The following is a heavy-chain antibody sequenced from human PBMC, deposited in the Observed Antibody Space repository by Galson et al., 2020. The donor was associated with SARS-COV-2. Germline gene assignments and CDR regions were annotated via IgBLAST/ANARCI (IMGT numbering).Heavy chain of an antibody. CDR1: GFTFSDYA. V-gene: IGHV3-23*01. J-gene: IGHJ4*02. D-gene: IGHD6-19*01. CDR3: AKSKIDVADRGVSYFCDF. Sequence: GESLKISCVTSGFTFSDYAINWVRQAPGKGLEWVSVISGSGHSTSYADSAKGRFTISRDNSKDTVFLQMNKLRVDDTATYFCAKSKIDVADRGVSYFCDFWGQGTLVAVSS. CDR2: ISGSGHST.